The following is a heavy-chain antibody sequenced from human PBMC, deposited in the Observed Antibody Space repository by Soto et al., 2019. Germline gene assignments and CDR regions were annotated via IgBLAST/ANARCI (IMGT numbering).Heavy chain of an antibody. Sequence: EASVKVSCKASGGTFSSYAISWVRQVPGQGLEWMGGIIPIFGTANYAQKFQGRVTITADESTSTAYMELSSLRSEDTAVYYCARDESRGSSGYWGAFAFDIWGQGKMVTVSS. J-gene: IGHJ3*02. CDR1: GGTFSSYA. CDR2: IIPIFGTA. CDR3: ARDESRGSSGYWGAFAFDI. D-gene: IGHD3-22*01. V-gene: IGHV1-69*13.